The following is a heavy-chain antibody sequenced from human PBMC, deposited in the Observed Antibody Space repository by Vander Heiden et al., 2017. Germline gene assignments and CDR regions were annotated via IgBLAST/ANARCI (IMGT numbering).Heavy chain of an antibody. CDR3: ARHMVVWGKYRYTGPDYFDY. D-gene: IGHD3-16*02. CDR1: GGSISSSSYY. Sequence: QLQLQESGPGLVKPSETLSLTCSVSGGSISSSSYYWVWIRQPPGKGLEWIGVIFSGWKTYYNPSLKSRVTISVDTSKNQFSLKLSSVTAADTAVYYCARHMVVWGKYRYTGPDYFDYWGQGTLVTVSS. V-gene: IGHV4-39*01. J-gene: IGHJ4*02. CDR2: IFSGWKT.